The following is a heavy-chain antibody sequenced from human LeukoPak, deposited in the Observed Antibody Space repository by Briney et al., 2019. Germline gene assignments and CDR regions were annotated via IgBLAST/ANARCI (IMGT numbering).Heavy chain of an antibody. CDR1: GFTFSSYA. CDR2: ISYDGSNK. D-gene: IGHD6-19*01. CDR3: ASHTHSSG. J-gene: IGHJ4*02. V-gene: IGHV3-30*04. Sequence: PGGSLRLSCAASGFTFSSYAMHWVRQAPGKWLEWVAVISYDGSNKYYADSVKGRFTISRGNAKNSLYLQMNSLRAEDTAVYYCASHTHSSGWGQGTLVTVSS.